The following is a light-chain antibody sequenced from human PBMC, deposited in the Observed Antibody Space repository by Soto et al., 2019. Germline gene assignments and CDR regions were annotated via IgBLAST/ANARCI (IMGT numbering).Light chain of an antibody. J-gene: IGKJ2*01. Sequence: EIVMTQSPATLSVSPGERATLSCRASQSVSSNLAWYQQKPGQAPRLLIYGASTRATGIPARFSGSGSGTEFTLTISSLQSEDFAVYYCQQYNNWPPGYTFGLGTKLEIK. CDR3: QQYNNWPPGYT. CDR1: QSVSSN. V-gene: IGKV3-15*01. CDR2: GAS.